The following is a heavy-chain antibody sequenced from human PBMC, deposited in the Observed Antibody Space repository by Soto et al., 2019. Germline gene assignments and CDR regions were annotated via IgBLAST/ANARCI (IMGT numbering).Heavy chain of an antibody. J-gene: IGHJ6*02. CDR1: NYPFSSYG. V-gene: IGHV1-18*01. CDR3: VRDSNPFGVVMSSPGKQKYGMAV. CDR2: ISAYNNNA. Sequence: ASVKVSCKASNYPFSSYGFAWVRQAPGHGLQWLGRISAYNNNADYAQEFQGRVTMTTDTSTRTAVMELRSLTSGDTGVYYCVRDSNPFGVVMSSPGKQKYGMAVWGQGTTVTVSS. D-gene: IGHD3-3*01.